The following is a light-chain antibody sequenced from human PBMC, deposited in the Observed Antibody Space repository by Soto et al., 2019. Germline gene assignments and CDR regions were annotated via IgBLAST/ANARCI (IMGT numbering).Light chain of an antibody. Sequence: EMVLTQSPGTLSMSLGEKRTLSGRASQSVSNNYLAWYQQKPGQAHRLLIYSASRGATGFQARFSGSGSGTDFTLTISSLQSEDFAVYYCQQYNNWPWTFGQGTKVDIK. J-gene: IGKJ1*01. V-gene: IGKV3-15*01. CDR1: QSVSNN. CDR3: QQYNNWPWT. CDR2: SAS.